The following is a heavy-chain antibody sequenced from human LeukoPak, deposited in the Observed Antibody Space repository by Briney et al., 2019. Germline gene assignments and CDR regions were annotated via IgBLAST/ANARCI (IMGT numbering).Heavy chain of an antibody. CDR1: GGSISSGGYY. V-gene: IGHV4-31*03. CDR3: ARSYSSGWYDY. CDR2: IYHSGST. J-gene: IGHJ4*02. Sequence: PSETLSLTCTVSGGSISSGGYYWSWVRQHPGKGLEWIGYIYHSGSTYYNPSLKSRVTISVDTSKNQFSLKLTSVTAADTAVYYCARSYSSGWYDYWGQGTLVTVSS. D-gene: IGHD6-19*01.